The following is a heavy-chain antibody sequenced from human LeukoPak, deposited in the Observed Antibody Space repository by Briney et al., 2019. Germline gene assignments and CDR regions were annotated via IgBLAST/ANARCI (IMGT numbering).Heavy chain of an antibody. CDR1: GFTFSSYA. CDR3: AKGYSSSKNWFDP. D-gene: IGHD6-6*01. Sequence: GGSLRLSCAASGFTFSSYAMSWVRQVPGKGLEWVSAISCSGGSTYYADSVKGRFTISRDNSKNTLYLQMNSLRAEDTAVYYCAKGYSSSKNWFDPWGQGTLVTVSS. J-gene: IGHJ5*02. CDR2: ISCSGGST. V-gene: IGHV3-23*01.